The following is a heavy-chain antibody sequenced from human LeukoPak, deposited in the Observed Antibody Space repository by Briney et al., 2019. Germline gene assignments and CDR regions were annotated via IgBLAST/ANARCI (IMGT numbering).Heavy chain of an antibody. CDR3: ARGYSSSWFPDAFDI. D-gene: IGHD6-13*01. V-gene: IGHV4-61*02. Sequence: SETLSLTCTVSGGSISSGSYYWSWIRQPAGKGLEWIGRIYTSGSTNYNPSLKSRVTISVDTSKNQFSLKLSSVTAADTAVYYCARGYSSSWFPDAFDIWGQGTMVTVSS. CDR1: GGSISSGSYY. J-gene: IGHJ3*02. CDR2: IYTSGST.